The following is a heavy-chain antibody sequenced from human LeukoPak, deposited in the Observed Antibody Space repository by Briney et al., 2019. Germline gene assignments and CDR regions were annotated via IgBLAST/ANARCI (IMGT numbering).Heavy chain of an antibody. V-gene: IGHV1-2*02. CDR2: INPNSGGT. J-gene: IGHJ4*02. D-gene: IGHD1-26*01. Sequence: GASVKVSCKASGYTFTGYYMHWVRQVPGQGLEWMGWINPNSGGTNYAQKVQGRVTMTRYTSISTAYMEPSRLRSDDTAVYYCARAGYGSGSYSGLCDYWGQGTLVTVSS. CDR1: GYTFTGYY. CDR3: ARAGYGSGSYSGLCDY.